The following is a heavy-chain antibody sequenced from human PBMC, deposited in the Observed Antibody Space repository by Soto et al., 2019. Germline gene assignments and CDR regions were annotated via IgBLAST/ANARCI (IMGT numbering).Heavy chain of an antibody. D-gene: IGHD2-8*02. Sequence: QVQLQESGPGLVKPSETLSLTCTVSVSGGSVSTGVHYWSWIRQPPGKGLEWIGDIYYSGSTNYIPSLKSRVTISVDTSKNQFSLKLTSVTAADTAVYYCARGYYTIWYWFERWGRGTLVTVSS. CDR2: IYYSGST. CDR3: ARGYYTIWYWFER. V-gene: IGHV4-61*08. CDR1: GGSVSTGVHY. J-gene: IGHJ2*01.